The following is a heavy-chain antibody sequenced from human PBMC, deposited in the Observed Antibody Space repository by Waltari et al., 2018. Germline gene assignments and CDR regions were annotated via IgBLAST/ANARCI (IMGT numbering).Heavy chain of an antibody. J-gene: IGHJ4*02. D-gene: IGHD3-10*01. CDR2: INPDGSQK. CDR1: GFTFNPYW. CDR3: TTLARGESGDY. V-gene: IGHV3-7*01. Sequence: EVQLVESGGGLVQPGGSLRLSCPASGFTFNPYWMKWIRQAPGKVLEWVANINPDGSQKFYVDSVKGRFTVSRDNAQNSLYLQMNNLRAEDTAVYYCTTLARGESGDYWGQGTLVTVSS.